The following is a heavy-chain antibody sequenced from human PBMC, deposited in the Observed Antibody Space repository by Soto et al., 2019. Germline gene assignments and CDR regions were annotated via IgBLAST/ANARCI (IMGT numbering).Heavy chain of an antibody. CDR2: ISAYNGNT. D-gene: IGHD5-18*01. CDR3: ARVPTQLWLPSYFDY. V-gene: IGHV1-18*04. CDR1: GYTFTSYG. J-gene: IGHJ4*02. Sequence: EAAVKVSCKASGYTFTSYGISWVRQAPGQGLEWMGWISAYNGNTNYAQKLQGRVTMTTDTSTSTAYMELRSLRSDDTAVYYCARVPTQLWLPSYFDYWGQGTLVTVSS.